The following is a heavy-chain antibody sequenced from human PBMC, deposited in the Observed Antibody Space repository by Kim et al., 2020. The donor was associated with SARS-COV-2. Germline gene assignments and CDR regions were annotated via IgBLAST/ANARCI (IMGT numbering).Heavy chain of an antibody. Sequence: GESLKISCKGSGYSFTSYWIGWVRQMPGKGLEWMGIIYPGDPDTRYSPSFQGQVTISADKSISTAYLQWSSLKASDTAMYYCARFLAYCGGDCPGYFDLWGRGTLVTVSS. CDR2: IYPGDPDT. V-gene: IGHV5-51*01. CDR3: ARFLAYCGGDCPGYFDL. D-gene: IGHD2-21*02. J-gene: IGHJ2*01. CDR1: GYSFTSYW.